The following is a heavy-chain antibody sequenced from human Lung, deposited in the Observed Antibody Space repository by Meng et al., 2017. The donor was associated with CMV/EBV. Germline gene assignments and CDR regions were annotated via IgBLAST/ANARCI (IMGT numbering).Heavy chain of an antibody. J-gene: IGHJ6*02. D-gene: IGHD2-2*01. V-gene: IGHV1-69*05. Sequence: SXXVSXKASGGTLSSYAISWVRQAPGQRLEWMGGIIPIFGTANYAQKFQGRVTITTDESTSTAYMELSSLRSEDTAVYYCARSPEFYQLLPGPYYYFGMDVWXQG. CDR2: IIPIFGTA. CDR1: GGTLSSYA. CDR3: ARSPEFYQLLPGPYYYFGMDV.